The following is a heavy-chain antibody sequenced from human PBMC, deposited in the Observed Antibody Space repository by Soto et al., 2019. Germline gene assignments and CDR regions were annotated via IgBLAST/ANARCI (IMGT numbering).Heavy chain of an antibody. J-gene: IGHJ5*02. D-gene: IGHD3-10*01. CDR1: GDSVSSNSAA. CDR3: ARVDWIWFGELLVAGWFDP. V-gene: IGHV6-1*01. Sequence: PSQTLSLTCAISGDSVSSNSAAWNWIRQSPSRGLEWLGRTYYRSKWYNDYAVSVKSRITINPDTSKNQFSLQLNSVTPEDTAVYYCARVDWIWFGELLVAGWFDPWGQGTLVTVSS. CDR2: TYYRSKWYN.